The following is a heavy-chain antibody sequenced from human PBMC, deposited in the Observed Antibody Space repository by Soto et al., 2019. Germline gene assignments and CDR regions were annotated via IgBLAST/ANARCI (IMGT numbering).Heavy chain of an antibody. CDR3: ARVDSRVVVTARYFDL. Sequence: GGSLRLSCAASGFTFSSYAMHWVRQAPGKGPEWVAVISYDGSNKYYTDSVKGRFTISRDNSKNTLYLQMNSLRAEDTAVYYCARVDSRVVVTARYFDLWGRGTLVTVSS. CDR1: GFTFSSYA. CDR2: ISYDGSNK. J-gene: IGHJ2*01. V-gene: IGHV3-30-3*01. D-gene: IGHD2-21*02.